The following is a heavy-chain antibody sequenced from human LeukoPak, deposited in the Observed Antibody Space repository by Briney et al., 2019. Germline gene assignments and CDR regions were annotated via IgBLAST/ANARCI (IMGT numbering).Heavy chain of an antibody. V-gene: IGHV1-69*05. J-gene: IGHJ4*02. D-gene: IGHD3-9*01. CDR3: ARSPARGYDILTNYNDY. CDR1: RGTFSSYA. Sequence: SSAKVSCKASRGTFSSYAISWVRQAPGQGLEWMGGIIPIFGTANYAQKFQGRVTMTTDTSTSTVYMELRSLRSDDTAVYYCARSPARGYDILTNYNDYWGQGTLVTVSS. CDR2: IIPIFGTA.